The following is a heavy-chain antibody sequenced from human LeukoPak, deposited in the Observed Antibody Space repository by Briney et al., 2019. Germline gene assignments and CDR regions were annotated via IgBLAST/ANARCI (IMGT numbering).Heavy chain of an antibody. CDR3: ASANYYYYYYMDV. J-gene: IGHJ6*03. CDR1: GGSISSGSYY. Sequence: PSETLSLTCTVSGGSISSGSYYWSWIRQPPGKGLEWIGYIYYSGSTNYNPSLKSRVTISVDTSKNQFSLKLSSVTAADTAVYYCASANYYYYYYMDVWGKGTTVTVSS. CDR2: IYYSGST. V-gene: IGHV4-61*01.